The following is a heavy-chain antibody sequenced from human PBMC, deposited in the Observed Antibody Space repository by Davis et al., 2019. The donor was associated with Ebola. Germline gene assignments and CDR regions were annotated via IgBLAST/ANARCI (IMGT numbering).Heavy chain of an antibody. CDR3: ARECSSTSCRYMDV. V-gene: IGHV3-23*01. Sequence: GESLKISCAASGFTFSSYAMSWVRQAPGKGLEWVSAISGSGGSTYYADSVKGRFTISRDNSKNTLYLQMNSLRAEDTAVYYCARECSSTSCRYMDVWGQGTTVTVSS. CDR1: GFTFSSYA. D-gene: IGHD2-2*01. J-gene: IGHJ6*02. CDR2: ISGSGGST.